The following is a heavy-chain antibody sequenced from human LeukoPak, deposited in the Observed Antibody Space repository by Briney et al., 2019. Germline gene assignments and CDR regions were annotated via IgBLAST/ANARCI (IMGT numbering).Heavy chain of an antibody. D-gene: IGHD1-14*01. CDR2: ISYDGSNK. Sequence: GGSLRLSCAASGFTFSSYGMHWVRQAPGKGLEWVAVISYDGSNKYYADSVEGRFTISRDNSKNTLYLQMNSLRAEDTAVYYCAKEPDDKEYYFDYWGQGTLVTVSS. V-gene: IGHV3-30*18. CDR3: AKEPDDKEYYFDY. J-gene: IGHJ4*02. CDR1: GFTFSSYG.